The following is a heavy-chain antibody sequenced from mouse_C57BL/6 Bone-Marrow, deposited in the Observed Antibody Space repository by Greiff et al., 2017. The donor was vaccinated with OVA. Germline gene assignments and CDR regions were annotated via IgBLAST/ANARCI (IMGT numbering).Heavy chain of an antibody. Sequence: EVNVVESGGGLVKPGGSLKLSCAASGFTFSSYAMSWVRQTPEKRLEWVATISDGGSYTYYPDNVKGRFTISRDNAKNNLYLQMSHLKSEDTAMYYCARDTIVTPWFAYWGQGTLVTVSA. D-gene: IGHD2-5*01. CDR2: ISDGGSYT. J-gene: IGHJ3*01. CDR3: ARDTIVTPWFAY. CDR1: GFTFSSYA. V-gene: IGHV5-4*01.